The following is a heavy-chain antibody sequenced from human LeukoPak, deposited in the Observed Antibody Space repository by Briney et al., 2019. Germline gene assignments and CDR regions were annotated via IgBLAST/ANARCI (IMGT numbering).Heavy chain of an antibody. CDR1: GGTFSSYA. Sequence: VKVSCKASGGTFSSYAISWVRHAPGQGLEWMGGIIPIFGTANYAQKFQGRVTITTAESTRTAYMELSSLTSEDTAVYYCTRAGCTSGWYTDYWGQGTLVTVSS. CDR2: IIPIFGTA. D-gene: IGHD6-19*01. CDR3: TRAGCTSGWYTDY. J-gene: IGHJ4*02. V-gene: IGHV1-69*05.